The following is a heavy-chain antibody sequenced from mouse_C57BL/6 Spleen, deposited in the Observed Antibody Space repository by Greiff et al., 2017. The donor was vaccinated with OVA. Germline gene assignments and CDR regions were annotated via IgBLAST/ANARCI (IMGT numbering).Heavy chain of an antibody. CDR1: GYTFTSYW. V-gene: IGHV1-69*01. CDR2: IDPSDSYT. J-gene: IGHJ2*01. Sequence: QVQLQQPGAELVKPGASVKLSCKASGYTFTSYWMQWVKQRPGQGLEWIGEIDPSDSYTNYNQKFKGKSTLTVDKSSSTAYMQLSSLTSEDSAVYYCARGNYGSSLDYWGQGTTLTVSS. D-gene: IGHD1-1*01. CDR3: ARGNYGSSLDY.